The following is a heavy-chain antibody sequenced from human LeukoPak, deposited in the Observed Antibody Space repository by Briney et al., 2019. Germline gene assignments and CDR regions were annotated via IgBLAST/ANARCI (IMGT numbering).Heavy chain of an antibody. CDR3: ARYVRGGDY. D-gene: IGHD3-10*02. J-gene: IGHJ4*02. CDR1: GSTFTSYG. CDR2: MNPNSGNT. V-gene: IGHV1-8*01. Sequence: ASLKLSCTASGSTFTSYGGGCVRQSTGQRLEWMGWMNPNSGNTGYAQKFQGRVTMTRNTSISTAYMELSSLRPEDTAVYYCARYVRGGDYWGQGTLVTVSS.